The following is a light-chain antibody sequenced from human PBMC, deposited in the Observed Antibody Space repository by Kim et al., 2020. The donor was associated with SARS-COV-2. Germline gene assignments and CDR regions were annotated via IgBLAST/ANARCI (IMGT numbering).Light chain of an antibody. V-gene: IGKV4-1*01. CDR1: QSVLYSSNNKNY. Sequence: DIVMTQSPDSLAVSLGERATINCKSSQSVLYSSNNKNYLAWYQQKPGQPPKLLIYWASTGESGVPDRFSGSGSGTDFTLTISSLQAEDVAVYYCQQYYSTPYTFGQGTKLEI. CDR2: WAS. CDR3: QQYYSTPYT. J-gene: IGKJ2*01.